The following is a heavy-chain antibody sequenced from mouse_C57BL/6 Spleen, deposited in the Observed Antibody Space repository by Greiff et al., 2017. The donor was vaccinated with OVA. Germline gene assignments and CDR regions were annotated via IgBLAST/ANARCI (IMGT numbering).Heavy chain of an antibody. Sequence: EVKLMESGGGLVQPGGSMKLSCAASGFTFSDAWMDWVRQSPEKGLEWVAEIRNKANTHATYYAESVKGRFTISRDDSKSSVYLQMNSLRAEDTGIYYCTLTGTRYYFDYWGQGTTLTVSS. CDR3: TLTGTRYYFDY. CDR1: GFTFSDAW. J-gene: IGHJ2*01. CDR2: IRNKANTHAT. D-gene: IGHD4-1*01. V-gene: IGHV6-6*01.